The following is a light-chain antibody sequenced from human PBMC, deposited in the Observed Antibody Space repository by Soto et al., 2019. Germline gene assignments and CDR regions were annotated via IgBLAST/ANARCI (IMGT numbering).Light chain of an antibody. CDR3: CSYAGSSTSKV. CDR1: SSDVGSYNL. J-gene: IGLJ3*02. V-gene: IGLV2-23*01. CDR2: EGS. Sequence: QSALTQPASVSGSPGQSITISCTGTSSDVGSYNLVSWYQQHPGKPPKLMIYEGSKRPSGVSNRFSGSKSGNTASLTISGLQAEDEADYYCCSYAGSSTSKVFGGGTQLTVL.